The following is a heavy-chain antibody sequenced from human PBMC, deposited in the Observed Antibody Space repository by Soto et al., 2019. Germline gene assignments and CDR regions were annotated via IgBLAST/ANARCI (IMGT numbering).Heavy chain of an antibody. J-gene: IGHJ4*02. CDR2: IYTSGST. V-gene: IGHV4-4*07. Sequence: SETLSLSCTVSGGSISSYYWSWIRQPAGKGLEWIGRIYTSGSTNYNPSLKSRVTMSVDTSKNQFSLKLSSVTAADTAVYYCARACSSNSCYDVFDYWGQGTLVTVYS. CDR1: GGSISSYY. D-gene: IGHD2-2*01. CDR3: ARACSSNSCYDVFDY.